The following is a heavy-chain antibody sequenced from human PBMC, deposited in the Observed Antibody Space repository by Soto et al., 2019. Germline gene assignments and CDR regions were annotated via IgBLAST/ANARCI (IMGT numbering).Heavy chain of an antibody. D-gene: IGHD3-22*01. CDR3: AKGLYYYDSSGYRLFDY. CDR2: VSVSGGTT. V-gene: IGHV3-23*01. CDR1: RVMVKNYA. J-gene: IGHJ4*02. Sequence: GGYLGLCCAACRVMVKNYAMSWVRQAPGKGLEWVSTVSVSGGTTYYADSLKGRFTISRDNSKKTVYLQMNRLRADDTAIYYCAKGLYYYDSSGYRLFDYWGQGTLVTVSS.